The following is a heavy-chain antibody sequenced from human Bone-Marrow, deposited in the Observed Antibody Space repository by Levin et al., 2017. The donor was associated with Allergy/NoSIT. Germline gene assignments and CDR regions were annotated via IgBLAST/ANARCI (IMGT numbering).Heavy chain of an antibody. Sequence: PGGSLRLSCAASGFTFNSYALSWVRQAPGKGLEWVSAISGSGSSTYYADSVKGRFTISRDNSKTTLYLQMNSLGAEDTAVYYCAKGAGWVAGAVALIWGQGTLVTVSS. V-gene: IGHV3-23*01. D-gene: IGHD6-19*01. CDR2: ISGSGSST. CDR1: GFTFNSYA. CDR3: AKGAGWVAGAVALI. J-gene: IGHJ4*02.